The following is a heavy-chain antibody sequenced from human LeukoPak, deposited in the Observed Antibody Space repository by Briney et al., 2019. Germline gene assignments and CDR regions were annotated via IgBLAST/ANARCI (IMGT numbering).Heavy chain of an antibody. CDR1: GGSISTYY. CDR2: IYDSGSA. D-gene: IGHD4-11*01. CDR3: ARQPRVLYSNPFDY. J-gene: IGHJ4*02. V-gene: IGHV4-59*08. Sequence: PSETLSLTCTVSGGSISTYYWSWIRQPPGKGLEWIGYIYDSGSANYNPSLKSRVTISLDTSKNQFSLKLSSVTAADTAVYYCARQPRVLYSNPFDYWGQGTLVTVSS.